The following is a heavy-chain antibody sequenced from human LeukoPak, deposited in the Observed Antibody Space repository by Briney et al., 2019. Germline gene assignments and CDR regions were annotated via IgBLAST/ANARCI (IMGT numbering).Heavy chain of an antibody. Sequence: SVKVSCKASGGTFSSYAISWVRQAPRQGLEWMGGIIPIFGTANYAQKFQSRVTITADESTSTAYLELSSLRSEDTAVYYCARDSAKMATSFFDAFDIWGQGTMVTVSS. CDR1: GGTFSSYA. J-gene: IGHJ3*02. V-gene: IGHV1-69*01. CDR3: ARDSAKMATSFFDAFDI. D-gene: IGHD5-24*01. CDR2: IIPIFGTA.